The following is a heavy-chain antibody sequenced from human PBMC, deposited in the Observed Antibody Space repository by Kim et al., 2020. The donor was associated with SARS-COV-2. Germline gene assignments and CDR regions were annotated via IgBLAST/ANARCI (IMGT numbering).Heavy chain of an antibody. Sequence: SETLSLTCTVSGDSISSSFNYWGWIRQPPGKGLEWIGSVYHSGTTYDSPSLKSRVTVSVDTTKNEFSLKVTSVTAAATAVYFCGRLPHDSSGYFDGWGEGTLVTVSS. J-gene: IGHJ1*01. V-gene: IGHV4-39*01. CDR2: VYHSGTT. CDR3: GRLPHDSSGYFDG. D-gene: IGHD3-22*01. CDR1: GDSISSSFNY.